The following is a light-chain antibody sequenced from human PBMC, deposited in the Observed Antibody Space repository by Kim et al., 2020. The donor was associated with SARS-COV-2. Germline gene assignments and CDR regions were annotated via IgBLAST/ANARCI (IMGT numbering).Light chain of an antibody. J-gene: IGKJ1*01. CDR2: AAS. CDR1: QSISSY. CDR3: QQSYSTHRT. V-gene: IGKV1-39*01. Sequence: DIQMTQSPSSLSASVGDRVTITCRASQSISSYLNWYQQKPGKAPKLLIYAASSLQSGVPSRFSGSGSGTDFTLTISSLQPEDFATYYCQQSYSTHRTFGQGTQVDIK.